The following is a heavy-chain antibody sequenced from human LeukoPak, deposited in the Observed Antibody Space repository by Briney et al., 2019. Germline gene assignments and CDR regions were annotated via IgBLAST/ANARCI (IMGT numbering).Heavy chain of an antibody. V-gene: IGHV1-46*01. CDR2: INPSGGST. J-gene: IGHJ5*02. Sequence: ASVTVSCKASGYTFTRYYMHWVRQAPGQGLEWMGLINPSGGSTSYAQKFQGRVTMTRDMSTSTVYMELSSLRSEDTAVYYCARGSAIFGVVINWFDPWGQGTLVTVSS. CDR3: ARGSAIFGVVINWFDP. D-gene: IGHD3-3*01. CDR1: GYTFTRYY.